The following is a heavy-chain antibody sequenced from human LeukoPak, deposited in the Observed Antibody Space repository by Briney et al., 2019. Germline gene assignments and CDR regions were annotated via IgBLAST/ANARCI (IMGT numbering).Heavy chain of an antibody. CDR1: GLTFSSYA. J-gene: IGHJ4*02. CDR3: ARDRYDSSGKALYYFDY. Sequence: GRSLRLSCAVSGLTFSSYAMHWVRQAPGKGLEWVAVISYDGSNKYYADSVKGRFTISRDNSKNTLYLQMNSLRAEDTAVYYCARDRYDSSGKALYYFDYWGQGTLVTVSS. V-gene: IGHV3-30-3*01. D-gene: IGHD3-22*01. CDR2: ISYDGSNK.